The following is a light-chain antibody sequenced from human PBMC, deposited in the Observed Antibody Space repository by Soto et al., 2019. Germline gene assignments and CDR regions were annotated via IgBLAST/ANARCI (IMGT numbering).Light chain of an antibody. V-gene: IGKV1-39*01. CDR3: QQSYSTLYT. Sequence: DIQMTQSPSSLSASVGDRVTITCRASQSISSYLNWYQQKPGKAPKLLIYAASSLQSGVPSRFSGSGSGTDLTLTISILQPQYFATYYCQQSYSTLYTFGQGTKLEIK. CDR2: AAS. J-gene: IGKJ2*01. CDR1: QSISSY.